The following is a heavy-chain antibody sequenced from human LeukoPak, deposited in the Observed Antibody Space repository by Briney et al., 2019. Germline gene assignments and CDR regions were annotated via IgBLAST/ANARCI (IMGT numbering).Heavy chain of an antibody. D-gene: IGHD4-17*01. CDR2: INPNSGGT. V-gene: IGHV1-2*02. CDR1: GYTFTGYY. Sequence: ASVKVSCKASGYTFTGYYMHWVRQAPRQGLEWMGWINPNSGGTNYAQKFQGRDTMTRDTSISTAYMELSRLRSDDTAVYYCARVAATVTWVDYWGQGTLVTVSS. CDR3: ARVAATVTWVDY. J-gene: IGHJ4*02.